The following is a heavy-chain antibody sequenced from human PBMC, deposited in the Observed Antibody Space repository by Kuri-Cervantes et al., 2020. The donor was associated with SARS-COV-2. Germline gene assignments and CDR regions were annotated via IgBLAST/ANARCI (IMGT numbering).Heavy chain of an antibody. J-gene: IGHJ4*02. Sequence: ASVKVSCKASGYTFTSYYMHWVRQAPGQGLEWMGIINPSGGSTSYAQKFQGRVTMTRDTSTSTVYMELSSLGSEDTAVYYCARDVFPAYYYVSSGPTPGMWWGQGTLVTVSS. V-gene: IGHV1-46*01. D-gene: IGHD3-22*01. CDR2: INPSGGST. CDR1: GYTFTSYY. CDR3: ARDVFPAYYYVSSGPTPGMW.